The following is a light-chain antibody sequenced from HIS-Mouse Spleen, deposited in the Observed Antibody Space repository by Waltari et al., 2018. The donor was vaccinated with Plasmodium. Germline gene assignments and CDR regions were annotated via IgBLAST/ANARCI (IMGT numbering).Light chain of an antibody. CDR1: QRVFYSSNNKNY. CDR2: WAS. J-gene: IGKJ2*01. CDR3: QQYYSTPYT. Sequence: VMTPSPDSLAVSLGERATINCKSSQRVFYSSNNKNYLAWYQQKPGQPPKLLIYWASTRESGVPDLFSGSGSETDFTLTISSLQAEDVAVYYCQQYYSTPYTFGQGTKLEIK. V-gene: IGKV4-1*01.